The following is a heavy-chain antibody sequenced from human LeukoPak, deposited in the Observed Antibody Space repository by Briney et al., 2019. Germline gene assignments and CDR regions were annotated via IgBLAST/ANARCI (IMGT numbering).Heavy chain of an antibody. V-gene: IGHV1-18*01. CDR3: ARDGYSGYDWDY. Sequence: ASVKVSCKASGYTFTSYGFSWVRQAPGQGLEWMGWISAYNGNTNYAQKLQGRVTMTTDTSTSTAYMELRSLRSDDTAMYYCARDGYSGYDWDYWGQGTLVTVSS. CDR2: ISAYNGNT. J-gene: IGHJ4*02. CDR1: GYTFTSYG. D-gene: IGHD5-12*01.